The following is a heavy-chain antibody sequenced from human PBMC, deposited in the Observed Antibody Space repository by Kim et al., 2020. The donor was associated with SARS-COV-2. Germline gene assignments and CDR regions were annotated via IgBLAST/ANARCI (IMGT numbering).Heavy chain of an antibody. CDR3: ARVGYDYVWGSYRDYYYYYGMDV. CDR2: ISSSSSYT. CDR1: GFTFSDYY. D-gene: IGHD3-16*02. Sequence: GGSLRLSCAASGFTFSDYYMSWIRQAPGKGLEWVSYISSSSSYTNYADSVKGRLTISRDNAKNSLYLQMNSLIAEDTAVDYCARVGYDYVWGSYRDYYYYYGMDVWGQGTTVTVSS. J-gene: IGHJ6*02. V-gene: IGHV3-11*05.